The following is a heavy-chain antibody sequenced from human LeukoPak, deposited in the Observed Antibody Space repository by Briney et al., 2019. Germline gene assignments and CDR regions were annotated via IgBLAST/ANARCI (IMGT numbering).Heavy chain of an antibody. CDR2: IKEDGSEK. Sequence: GGSLRLSCAASGFTFSSYWMSWVRQAPGKGLEWVANIKEDGSEKYYVDSVKGRFTISRDNAKNSLYVQMNSLGAEDTAVYYCAKIQRAAAGTGKSCTGKYYYYYYGMDVWGQGTTVTVSS. CDR1: GFTFSSYW. D-gene: IGHD6-13*01. J-gene: IGHJ6*02. CDR3: AKIQRAAAGTGKSCTGKYYYYYYGMDV. V-gene: IGHV3-7*01.